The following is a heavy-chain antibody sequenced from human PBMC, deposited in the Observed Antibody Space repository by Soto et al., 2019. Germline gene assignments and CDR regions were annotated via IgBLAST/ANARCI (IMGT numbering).Heavy chain of an antibody. Sequence: SETLSLTCAVYGGSFSGYYWSWIRQPPGKGLEWIGEINHSGSTNYNPSLKSRVTISVDTSKNQFSLKLSSVTAADTAVYYCARGRGTTGYCTNGVCYPFDYWGQGTLVTVSS. CDR3: ARGRGTTGYCTNGVCYPFDY. CDR1: GGSFSGYY. J-gene: IGHJ4*02. D-gene: IGHD2-8*01. V-gene: IGHV4-34*01. CDR2: INHSGST.